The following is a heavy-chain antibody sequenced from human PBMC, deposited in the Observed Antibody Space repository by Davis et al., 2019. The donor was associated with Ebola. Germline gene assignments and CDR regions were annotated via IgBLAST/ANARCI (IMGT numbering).Heavy chain of an antibody. CDR2: INPNSGGT. CDR1: GYTFTDFY. V-gene: IGHV1-2*06. CDR3: ARDSNYSPDY. J-gene: IGHJ4*02. Sequence: ASVKVSCKPSGYTFTDFYMHWVRQAPGQGLEWMGRINPNSGGTNYAQKLQGRITMTTDTSTSTAYMDLRSLRSDDTAVYYCARDSNYSPDYWGQGSLVTVSS. D-gene: IGHD4-11*01.